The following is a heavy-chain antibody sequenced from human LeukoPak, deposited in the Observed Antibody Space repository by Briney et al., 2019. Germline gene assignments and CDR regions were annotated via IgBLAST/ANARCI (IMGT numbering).Heavy chain of an antibody. D-gene: IGHD3-16*01. CDR3: ARDIERERGGYYFDY. J-gene: IGHJ4*02. Sequence: ASVKVSCKASGYTFTGYYMHWVRQAPGQGLEWMGWINPNSGGTNYAQKFQGRVTMTRDTSIGTAYMELSRLRSNDTAVYYCARDIERERGGYYFDYWGQGTLVTVSS. CDR2: INPNSGGT. V-gene: IGHV1-2*02. CDR1: GYTFTGYY.